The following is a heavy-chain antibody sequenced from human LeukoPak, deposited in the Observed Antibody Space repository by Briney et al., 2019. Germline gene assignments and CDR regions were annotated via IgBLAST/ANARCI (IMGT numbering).Heavy chain of an antibody. CDR1: GGSISSSSYY. Sequence: PPETLSLTCTVSGGSISSSSYYWGWIRQPPGKGLEWIGSIYYSGTTYYNPSLESRVTISVDTSKNQFSLKLNSVTAADTAVYYCARRPSYGDYVDAFDIWGQGTMVTVSS. D-gene: IGHD4-17*01. V-gene: IGHV4-39*01. CDR3: ARRPSYGDYVDAFDI. J-gene: IGHJ3*02. CDR2: IYYSGTT.